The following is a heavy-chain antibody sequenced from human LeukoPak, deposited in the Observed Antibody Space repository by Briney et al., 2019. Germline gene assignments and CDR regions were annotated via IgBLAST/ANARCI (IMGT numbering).Heavy chain of an antibody. Sequence: PGGSLRLSCAASGFTFSSYGMHWVRQAPGKGLEWVAVISYDGSNKYYADSVKGRFTISRDNSKNTLYLQMNSLRAEDTAVYYCARDLHHFYDSSAWRGMDVWGQGTTVTVSS. D-gene: IGHD3-22*01. CDR3: ARDLHHFYDSSAWRGMDV. CDR2: ISYDGSNK. CDR1: GFTFSSYG. J-gene: IGHJ6*02. V-gene: IGHV3-30*03.